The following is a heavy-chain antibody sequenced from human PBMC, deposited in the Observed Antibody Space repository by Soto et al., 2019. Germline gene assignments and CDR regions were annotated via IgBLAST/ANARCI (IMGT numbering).Heavy chain of an antibody. CDR3: ARAFRSNYYAY. Sequence: GESPKISCRGSGFTFTTYWIGWVRQMPGKGLEWMGVIYPDDSDTKYNPSFQGRVTISADKSNSTAYLQWSSLEASDTAIYYCARAFRSNYYAYWGRGTLVTVSS. D-gene: IGHD3-3*01. J-gene: IGHJ4*02. CDR1: GFTFTTYW. V-gene: IGHV5-51*01. CDR2: IYPDDSDT.